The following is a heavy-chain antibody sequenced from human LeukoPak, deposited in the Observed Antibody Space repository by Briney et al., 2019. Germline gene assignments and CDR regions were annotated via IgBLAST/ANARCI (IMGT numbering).Heavy chain of an antibody. Sequence: SETLSLTCTVSGGSISSYYWSWIRQPPGEGLEWIGYIYYSGSTNYNPSLKSRVSISVDTSKNQFSLKLSSVTAADTAVYYCAREYYYDSSGCYDYWGQGTLVTVSS. CDR3: AREYYYDSSGCYDY. CDR1: GGSISSYY. V-gene: IGHV4-59*12. CDR2: IYYSGST. D-gene: IGHD3-22*01. J-gene: IGHJ4*02.